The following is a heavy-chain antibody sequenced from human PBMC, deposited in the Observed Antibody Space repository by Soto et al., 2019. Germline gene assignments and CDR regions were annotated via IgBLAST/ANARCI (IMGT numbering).Heavy chain of an antibody. CDR1: GGTFSSYA. V-gene: IGHV1-69*13. J-gene: IGHJ4*02. D-gene: IGHD6-13*01. CDR3: AVGPARIAAAGLLFFDY. Sequence: GASVKVSCKASGGTFSSYAISWVRQAPGQGLEWMGGIIPIFGTANYAQKFQGRVTITADESTSTAYMELSSLRSEDTAVYYCAVGPARIAAAGLLFFDYWGQGTLVTVSS. CDR2: IIPIFGTA.